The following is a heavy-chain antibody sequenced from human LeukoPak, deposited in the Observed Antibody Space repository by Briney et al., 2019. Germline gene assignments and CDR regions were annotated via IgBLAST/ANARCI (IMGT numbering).Heavy chain of an antibody. V-gene: IGHV4-38-2*02. CDR3: AREPPYYDILTGYSPAGPAFDY. Sequence: SETLSLTCTVSGYSISNGYYWGWMRPPPGKGLEWIGSIYHSGRTHYNPSLKSRVIISVDTSKNQFSLKLSSVTAADTAVYYCAREPPYYDILTGYSPAGPAFDYWGQGTLVTVSS. CDR2: IYHSGRT. CDR1: GYSISNGYY. J-gene: IGHJ4*02. D-gene: IGHD3-9*01.